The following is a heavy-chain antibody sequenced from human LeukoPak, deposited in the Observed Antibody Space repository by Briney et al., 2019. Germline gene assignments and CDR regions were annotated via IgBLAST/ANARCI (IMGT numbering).Heavy chain of an antibody. V-gene: IGHV3-30*03. CDR1: GFTFSSYG. D-gene: IGHD3-22*01. Sequence: PGGSLRLSCAASGFTFSSYGMHWVRQAPGKGLEWVTVISYDGSNKYYADSVKGRFTISRDNSKNTLYLQMNSLRAEDTAVYYCARDALHYYDSSGYYYLDYWGQGTLVTVSS. CDR2: ISYDGSNK. CDR3: ARDALHYYDSSGYYYLDY. J-gene: IGHJ4*02.